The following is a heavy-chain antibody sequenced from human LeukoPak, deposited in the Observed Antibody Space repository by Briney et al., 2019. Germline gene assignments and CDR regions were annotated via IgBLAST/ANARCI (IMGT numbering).Heavy chain of an antibody. CDR1: GFTFSSYA. J-gene: IGHJ3*02. CDR2: ISYDGSNK. V-gene: IGHV3-30-3*01. Sequence: SGGSLRLSCAASGFTFSSYAMHWVRQAPGKGLEWVAVISYDGSNKYYADSVKGRFTISRDNSKNTLYLQMNSLRAEDTAVYYCARARKQQLVRGAFDIWGQGTMVTVSS. D-gene: IGHD6-13*01. CDR3: ARARKQQLVRGAFDI.